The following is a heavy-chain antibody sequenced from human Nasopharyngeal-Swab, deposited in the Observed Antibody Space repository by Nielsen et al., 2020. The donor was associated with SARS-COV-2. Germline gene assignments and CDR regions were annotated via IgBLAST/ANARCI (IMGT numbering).Heavy chain of an antibody. Sequence: ASVKVSCKASGYTFTNYALNWVRQAPGQGLEWMGWINTNTGNPTYAQGFTGRFVFSLDTSVSTAYLQISGLKSEDTAVHRYAREGDASAPGTLFDYWGQGTQVTVSS. J-gene: IGHJ4*02. CDR2: INTNTGNP. CDR3: AREGDASAPGTLFDY. D-gene: IGHD6-13*01. CDR1: GYTFTNYA. V-gene: IGHV7-4-1*02.